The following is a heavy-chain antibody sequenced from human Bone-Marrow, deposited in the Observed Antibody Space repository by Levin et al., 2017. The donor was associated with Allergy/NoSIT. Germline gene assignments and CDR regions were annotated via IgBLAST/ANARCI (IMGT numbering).Heavy chain of an antibody. CDR3: SRYRLGYCSGGSCYSAYYYYGMDV. CDR1: RFTFSDYY. D-gene: IGHD2-15*01. CDR2: ISTGSSTI. J-gene: IGHJ6*02. Sequence: GESLKISCAASRFTFSDYYMSWIRQAPGKGLEWVSYISTGSSTIYYADSVKGRFTISRDNAKNSLFLQMNSLRAEDTAVYYCSRYRLGYCSGGSCYSAYYYYGMDVWGQGTTVTVSS. V-gene: IGHV3-11*01.